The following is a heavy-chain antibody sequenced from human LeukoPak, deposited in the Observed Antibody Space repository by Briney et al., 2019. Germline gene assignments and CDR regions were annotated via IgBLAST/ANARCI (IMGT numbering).Heavy chain of an antibody. V-gene: IGHV3-48*04. CDR1: GFTFSSYS. D-gene: IGHD5-18*01. CDR2: ISSSSSTI. CDR3: AREYSSNAFDI. J-gene: IGHJ3*02. Sequence: GGSLRLSCAASGFTFSSYSMTWVRQAPGKGLEWVSYISSSSSTIYYADSVKGRFTISRDNAKNSLYLQMNSLRAEDTAVYYCAREYSSNAFDIWGQGTMVTVSS.